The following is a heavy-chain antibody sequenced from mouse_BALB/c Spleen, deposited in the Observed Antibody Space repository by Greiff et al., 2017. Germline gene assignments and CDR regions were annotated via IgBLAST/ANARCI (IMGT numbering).Heavy chain of an antibody. CDR2: ISTYYGNT. V-gene: IGHV1-67*01. Sequence: VMLVESGPELVRPGVSVKISCKGSSYTFTDYAMHWVKQSHAKSLEWIGVISTYYGNTNYNQKFKGKATMTVDKSSSTAYMELARLTSEDSAVYYCARGYGNFMDYWGQGTSVTVSS. J-gene: IGHJ4*01. CDR3: ARGYGNFMDY. CDR1: SYTFTDYA. D-gene: IGHD2-1*01.